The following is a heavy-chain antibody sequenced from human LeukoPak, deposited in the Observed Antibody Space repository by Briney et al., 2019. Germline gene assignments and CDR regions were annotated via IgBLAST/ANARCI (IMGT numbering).Heavy chain of an antibody. D-gene: IGHD6-19*01. CDR3: ARDVIAVAGYDWFDP. Sequence: GASVKVSCKASGYTFTSYGISWVRQAPGQGLEWMGWISAYNGNTNYAQKLQGRVTMTTDTSTSTAYMEPRSLRSDDTAVYYCARDVIAVAGYDWFDPWGQGTLVTVSS. J-gene: IGHJ5*02. CDR1: GYTFTSYG. CDR2: ISAYNGNT. V-gene: IGHV1-18*01.